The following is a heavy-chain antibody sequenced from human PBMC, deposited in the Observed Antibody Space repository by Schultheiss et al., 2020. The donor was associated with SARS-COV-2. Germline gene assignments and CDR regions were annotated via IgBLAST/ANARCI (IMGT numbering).Heavy chain of an antibody. J-gene: IGHJ4*02. V-gene: IGHV4-34*01. Sequence: SQTLSLTCAVYGGSFSGYYWSWIRQPPGKGLEWIGSIYYSGSTYYNPSLKSRVTISVDTSKNQFSLKLSSVTAADTAVYYCARSKRGIAVAGRGYFDYWGQGTLVTVSS. D-gene: IGHD6-19*01. CDR2: IYYSGST. CDR3: ARSKRGIAVAGRGYFDY. CDR1: GGSFSGYY.